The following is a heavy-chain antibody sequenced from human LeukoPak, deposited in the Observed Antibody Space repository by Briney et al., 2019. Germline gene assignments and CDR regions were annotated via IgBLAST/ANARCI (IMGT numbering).Heavy chain of an antibody. CDR3: AKDLRPTVTTGEPGFYFDY. D-gene: IGHD4-17*01. CDR2: ISGSGGST. CDR1: GFTFSSNA. J-gene: IGHJ4*02. Sequence: HTGGSLRLSCAASGFTFSSNAMSWVRQAPGKGLEWVSAISGSGGSTYYADSVKGRFTISRDNSKNTLYLQMNSLRAEDTAVYYCAKDLRPTVTTGEPGFYFDYWGQGTLVTVSS. V-gene: IGHV3-23*01.